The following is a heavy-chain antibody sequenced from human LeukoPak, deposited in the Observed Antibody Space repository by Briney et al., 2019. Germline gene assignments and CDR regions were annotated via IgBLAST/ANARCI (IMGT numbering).Heavy chain of an antibody. D-gene: IGHD1-1*01. CDR3: ATEYDNLDDYFDY. J-gene: IGHJ4*02. Sequence: QPGGSLRLSCTASGFPFSGYGMHWVRQAPGKGPEWVAAISSDGSKKDYADSVKGRFSISRDKSKNTLYLQMNSLRPEDTAVYYCATEYDNLDDYFDYWGQGTLVIVS. CDR1: GFPFSGYG. V-gene: IGHV3-30*03. CDR2: ISSDGSKK.